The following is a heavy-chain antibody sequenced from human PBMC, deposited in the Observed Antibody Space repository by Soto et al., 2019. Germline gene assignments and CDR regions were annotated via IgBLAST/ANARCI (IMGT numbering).Heavy chain of an antibody. J-gene: IGHJ1*01. Sequence: EVQLVASGGDLVQPGGSLRIFCAASGFTFSAHWLTWVRQAPGKGLEYVATLNQDGSQKYYVDSVKGRFTISRDNARNSLYLQMNSLRVEDTAVYFCVRESCVGGWCKGYSQEWGQGTRVTVSS. CDR3: VRESCVGGWCKGYSQE. CDR2: LNQDGSQK. V-gene: IGHV3-7*05. CDR1: GFTFSAHW. D-gene: IGHD2-21*01.